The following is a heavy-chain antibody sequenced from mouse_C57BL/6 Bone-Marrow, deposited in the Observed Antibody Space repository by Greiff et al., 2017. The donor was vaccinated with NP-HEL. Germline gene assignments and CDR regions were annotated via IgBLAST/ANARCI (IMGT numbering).Heavy chain of an antibody. Sequence: VQLQESGAELVRPGASVKLSCKASGYTFTSSGISWVKQRTGQGLEWIGEIYPRSGNTFYNEKFKGKATLTADKSSSTAYMELRSLTSEDTAVYSFARSYYYCSSYDYYVDYWGQGTTLTVSS. J-gene: IGHJ2*01. D-gene: IGHD1-1*01. CDR2: IYPRSGNT. CDR3: ARSYYYCSSYDYYVDY. V-gene: IGHV1-81*01. CDR1: GYTFTSSG.